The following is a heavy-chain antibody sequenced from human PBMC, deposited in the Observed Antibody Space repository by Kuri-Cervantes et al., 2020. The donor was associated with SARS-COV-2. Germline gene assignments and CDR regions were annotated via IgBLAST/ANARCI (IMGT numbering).Heavy chain of an antibody. D-gene: IGHD4-17*01. J-gene: IGHJ6*02. V-gene: IGHV1-2*02. CDR2: INPNSGGT. CDR1: GYTFTGYY. CDR3: ARDLGSTVTTPYYYYGMDV. Sequence: ASVKVSCKASGYTFTGYYMHWVRQAPGQGLEWMGWINPNSGGTNYAQKFQGRVTMTRDTSISTAYMELSRLRSDDTAVYYCARDLGSTVTTPYYYYGMDVWGQGTTVTVSS.